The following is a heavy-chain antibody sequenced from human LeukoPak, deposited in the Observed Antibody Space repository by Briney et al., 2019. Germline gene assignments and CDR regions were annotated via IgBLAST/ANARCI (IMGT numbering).Heavy chain of an antibody. CDR2: IIPILGIT. CDR3: ARTQTYMDV. J-gene: IGHJ6*02. Sequence: GASVKVSCKASGGTFGSYTISWVRHAPGQGLEWMGRIIPILGITDYAQKFQGRVTITADTSTSIAYMELISLTSEDTAVYFCARTQTYMDVWGQGTTVTVSS. V-gene: IGHV1-69*02. CDR1: GGTFGSYT.